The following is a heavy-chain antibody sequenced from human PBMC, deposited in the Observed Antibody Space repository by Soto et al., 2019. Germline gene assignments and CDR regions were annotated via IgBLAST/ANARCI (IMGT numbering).Heavy chain of an antibody. J-gene: IGHJ4*02. V-gene: IGHV3-23*01. CDR2: ISGSGGST. CDR1: GFTFSSYA. D-gene: IGHD1-26*01. Sequence: VQLLESGGGLVQPGGSLRLSCAVSGFTFSSYAMSWVRQAPGKGLAWVSGISGSGGSTFYADSVKGRFTISRDNSKNTLYLQMNSLRAEDTAVYYCAKDGSGSYPYYFDYWGQGTLVTVSS. CDR3: AKDGSGSYPYYFDY.